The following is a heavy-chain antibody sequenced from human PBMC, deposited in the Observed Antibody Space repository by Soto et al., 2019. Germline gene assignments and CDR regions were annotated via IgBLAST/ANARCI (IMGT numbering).Heavy chain of an antibody. Sequence: EVQLVESGGGLVKPGGSLRLSCAASGFTFSSYSMNWVRQAPGKGLEWVSSISSSSSYIYYADSVKGRFTISRDNAKNSLYLQMNSLRAEDTAVYYCASGYCSSTSCYNAFDIWGQGTMVTVSS. CDR2: ISSSSSYI. CDR1: GFTFSSYS. J-gene: IGHJ3*02. D-gene: IGHD2-2*02. V-gene: IGHV3-21*01. CDR3: ASGYCSSTSCYNAFDI.